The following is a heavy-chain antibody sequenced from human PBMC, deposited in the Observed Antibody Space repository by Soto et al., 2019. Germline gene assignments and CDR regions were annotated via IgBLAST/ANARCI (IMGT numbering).Heavy chain of an antibody. J-gene: IGHJ6*02. CDR3: ARGAYAVATYYYYYYGMDV. CDR2: IIPIFGTA. V-gene: IGHV1-69*13. D-gene: IGHD5-12*01. CDR1: GGTFSSYA. Sequence: SVKVSCKASGGTFSSYAISWVRQAPGQGLEWMGGIIPIFGTANYAQKFQGRVTITADESTSTAYMELSSLRSEDTAVYYCARGAYAVATYYYYYYGMDVWGQGTTVTVSS.